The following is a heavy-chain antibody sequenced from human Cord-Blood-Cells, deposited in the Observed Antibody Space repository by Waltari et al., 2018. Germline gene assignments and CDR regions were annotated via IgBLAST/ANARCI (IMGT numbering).Heavy chain of an antibody. Sequence: QVQLQESGPGLVKPSQTLSLTCTVSGGSISSGDYYWSWIRQPPGKGLEWIGYIYYRGSTYYNPSLKSRVTISVDTSKNQFSLKLSSVTAADTAMYYCAREAEALLDAFDIWGQGTMVTVSS. J-gene: IGHJ3*02. CDR3: AREAEALLDAFDI. CDR1: GGSISSGDYY. D-gene: IGHD2-21*01. CDR2: IYYRGST. V-gene: IGHV4-30-4*08.